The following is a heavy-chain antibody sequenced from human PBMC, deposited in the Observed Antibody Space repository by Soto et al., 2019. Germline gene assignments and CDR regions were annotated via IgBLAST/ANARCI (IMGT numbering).Heavy chain of an antibody. Sequence: ETLSLTCAVYGGPFSDYYWTWIRQPPGKGLEWIGENNHGGNSNYNPSLKSRVSISVDTSKNQSSLKLSSVTAADTAVYYCARGRGDLDYWGQGTLVTVSS. D-gene: IGHD3-10*01. CDR3: ARGRGDLDY. CDR1: GGPFSDYY. CDR2: NNHGGNS. J-gene: IGHJ4*02. V-gene: IGHV4-34*01.